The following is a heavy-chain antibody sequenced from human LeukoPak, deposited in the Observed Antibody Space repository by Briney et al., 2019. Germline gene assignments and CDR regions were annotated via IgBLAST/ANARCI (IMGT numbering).Heavy chain of an antibody. J-gene: IGHJ6*03. CDR1: GGSFSGSY. Sequence: PSQTLSLTCAVDGGSFSGSYWSWVRHPAGEGLEWIGEIIHSGSTTYNPSLKSRLTLSVDPSKNQLSLKLSSVTAADTAVYYCARGGRCSGGSCYSPAYYYYYYMDVWGKGTTVTVSS. V-gene: IGHV4-34*01. CDR3: ARGGRCSGGSCYSPAYYYYYYMDV. CDR2: IIHSGST. D-gene: IGHD2-15*01.